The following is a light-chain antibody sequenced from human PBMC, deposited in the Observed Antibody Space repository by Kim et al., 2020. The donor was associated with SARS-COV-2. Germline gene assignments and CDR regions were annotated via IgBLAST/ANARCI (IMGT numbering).Light chain of an antibody. CDR3: GTWDSSLSAGWV. Sequence: PGQTASITCSGYKLGDKYVSWYQQKPGQSPVVVIYQDNQRPSGIPERFSGSKSGTSATLGITGLQTGDEADYYCGTWDSSLSAGWVFGGGTQLTVL. CDR2: QDN. CDR1: KLGDKY. J-gene: IGLJ3*02. V-gene: IGLV3-1*01.